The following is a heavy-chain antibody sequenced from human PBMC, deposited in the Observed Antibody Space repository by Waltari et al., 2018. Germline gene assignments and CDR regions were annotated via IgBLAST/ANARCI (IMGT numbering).Heavy chain of an antibody. D-gene: IGHD5-18*01. CDR3: ARGPRMQLWSRKGVFDP. V-gene: IGHV1-8*03. CDR2: MNTNSGNT. Sequence: QVQLVQSGAEVKKPGASVKVSCKASGYTFTSYDINWVRQANGQGLEWMGWMNTNSGNTGYAQKFQGRVTITRNTSISTAYMELSSLRSEDTAVYYCARGPRMQLWSRKGVFDPWGQGTLVTVSS. CDR1: GYTFTSYD. J-gene: IGHJ5*02.